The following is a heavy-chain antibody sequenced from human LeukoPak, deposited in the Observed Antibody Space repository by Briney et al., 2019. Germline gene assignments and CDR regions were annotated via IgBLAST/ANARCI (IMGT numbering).Heavy chain of an antibody. V-gene: IGHV1-24*01. CDR1: GYTLTELS. CDR3: ATGWLFWGGGGYCTNGVCPQVDY. CDR2: FDPEDGET. J-gene: IGHJ4*02. Sequence: ASVKVSCKVSGYTLTELSMHWVRQAPGKGLEWMGGFDPEDGETIYAQKFQGRVTMTGDTSTDTAYMELSSLRSEDTAVYYGATGWLFWGGGGYCTNGVCPQVDYWGQGTLVTVSS. D-gene: IGHD2-8*01.